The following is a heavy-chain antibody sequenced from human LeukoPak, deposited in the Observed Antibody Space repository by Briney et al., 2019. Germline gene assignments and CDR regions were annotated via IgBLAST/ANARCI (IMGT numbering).Heavy chain of an antibody. V-gene: IGHV3-23*01. Sequence: GGSLRLSCAASGSTFSSYAMSWVRQAPGKGLEWVSAISGSGGSTYYADSVKGRFTISRDNSKNTLYLQMNSLRAEDTAVYYCAKSKGSSTSRGWFDPWGQGTLVTVSS. CDR1: GSTFSSYA. J-gene: IGHJ5*02. CDR3: AKSKGSSTSRGWFDP. CDR2: ISGSGGST. D-gene: IGHD2-2*01.